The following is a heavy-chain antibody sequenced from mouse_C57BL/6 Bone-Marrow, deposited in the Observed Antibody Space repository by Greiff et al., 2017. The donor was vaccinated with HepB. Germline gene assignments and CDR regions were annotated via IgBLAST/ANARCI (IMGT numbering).Heavy chain of an antibody. CDR3: AKADNYTDYYAMDY. CDR2: INPSSGYT. D-gene: IGHD1-3*01. Sequence: VQLQQSGAELVRPGASVKMSCKASGYTFTSYTMHWVKQRPGQGLEWIGYINPSSGYTKYNQKFKDKATLTADKSSSTAYMQLSSLTSEDSAVYYYAKADNYTDYYAMDYWGQGTSVTVSS. J-gene: IGHJ4*01. CDR1: GYTFTSYT. V-gene: IGHV1-4*01.